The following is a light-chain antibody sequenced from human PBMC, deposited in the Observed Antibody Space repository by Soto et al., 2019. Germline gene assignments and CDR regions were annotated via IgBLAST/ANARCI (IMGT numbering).Light chain of an antibody. J-gene: IGLJ1*01. CDR2: EVS. V-gene: IGLV2-14*01. Sequence: QAGLTQPASVSGSPGQSITIACTRTSSDVGVYNYVSWYQQHPGHATKLMIYEVSNRPSGVSNRFSGSKYGNTASLTISGIQAEDEADYYCSSYTSSSTLYVFGTGTNVTV. CDR1: SSDVGVYNY. CDR3: SSYTSSSTLYV.